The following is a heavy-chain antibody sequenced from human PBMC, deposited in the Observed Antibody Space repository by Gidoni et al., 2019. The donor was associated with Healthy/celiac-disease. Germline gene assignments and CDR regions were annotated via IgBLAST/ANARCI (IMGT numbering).Heavy chain of an antibody. CDR1: GGSISSGDYY. V-gene: IGHV4-30-4*01. J-gene: IGHJ4*02. Sequence: QVQLQESGPGLVKPSQTLSLTCTVSGGSISSGDYYWSWIRQPPGKGLEWIGYSYYSGSTYYNPSLKSRVTISVDTSKNQFSLKLSSVTAADTAVYYCARDRGGVTGSFDYWGQGTLVTVSS. CDR2: SYYSGST. D-gene: IGHD1-20*01. CDR3: ARDRGGVTGSFDY.